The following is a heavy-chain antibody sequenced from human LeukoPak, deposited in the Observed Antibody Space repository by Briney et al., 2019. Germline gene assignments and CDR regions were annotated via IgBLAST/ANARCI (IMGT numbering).Heavy chain of an antibody. CDR1: GFTFNNFA. D-gene: IGHD3-10*01. J-gene: IGHJ4*02. CDR2: ISSSGSTI. CDR3: AREGWFGESPLDY. V-gene: IGHV3-48*03. Sequence: PGGSLRLSYIASGFTFNNFAMSWVRQTPGKGLEWVSYISSSGSTIYYADSVKGRFTISRDNAKNSLYLQMNSLRAEDTAVYYCAREGWFGESPLDYWGQGTLVTVSS.